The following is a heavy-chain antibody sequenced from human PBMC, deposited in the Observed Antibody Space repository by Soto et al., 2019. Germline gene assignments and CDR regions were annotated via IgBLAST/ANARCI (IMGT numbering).Heavy chain of an antibody. CDR3: ARESVNGYYGMDF. CDR2: IKPIGPTT. J-gene: IGHJ6*02. Sequence: ASVKVSCKASGYTFTSYYIHWVRQAPGQGPERMGVIKPIGPTTTYAQKFQGRVTLTRDTSTSTVYMELSSLRSDDTAVYYCARESVNGYYGMDFRGQGTTVTVPS. V-gene: IGHV1-46*01. CDR1: GYTFTSYY. D-gene: IGHD2-8*01.